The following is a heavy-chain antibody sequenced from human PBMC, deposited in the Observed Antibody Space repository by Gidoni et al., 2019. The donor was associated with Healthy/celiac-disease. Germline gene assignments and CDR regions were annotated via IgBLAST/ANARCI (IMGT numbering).Heavy chain of an antibody. Sequence: EVQLVESGGGLVKPGGSLRLPCAASGFTFSSYSMNWVRQAPGKGWAWVTPISSSSSYINYADSVKGRYTITRDNGKNALYLQMNSLRAEDTAVYYCARGGARIVAIDYWGQGTLVTVSS. D-gene: IGHD3-22*01. V-gene: IGHV3-21*01. CDR2: ISSSSSYI. J-gene: IGHJ4*02. CDR3: ARGGARIVAIDY. CDR1: GFTFSSYS.